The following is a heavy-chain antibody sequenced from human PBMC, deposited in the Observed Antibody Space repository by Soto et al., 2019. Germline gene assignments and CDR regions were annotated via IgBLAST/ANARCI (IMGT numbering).Heavy chain of an antibody. D-gene: IGHD5-12*01. CDR1: DGSISSSSYY. V-gene: IGHV4-39*02. Sequence: QLQLQESGPGLVKPSETLSLTCTVSDGSISSSSYYWGWIRQPPGKGLEWIGSIYYSGSTYYNPSLKSRVTISVDTSKNQLSLKLSSVTAADTALFYCAGDPIGHSGYDSDYWGQGTLVTVSP. J-gene: IGHJ4*02. CDR3: AGDPIGHSGYDSDY. CDR2: IYYSGST.